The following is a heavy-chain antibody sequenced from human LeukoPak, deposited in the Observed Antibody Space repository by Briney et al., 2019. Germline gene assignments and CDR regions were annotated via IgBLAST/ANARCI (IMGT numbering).Heavy chain of an antibody. J-gene: IGHJ4*02. V-gene: IGHV1-18*01. CDR3: AREPSKYYDFWSGKGYYFDY. Sequence: ASVKVSCKASGYTFTSYGISWVRQAPGQGLEWMGWISAYNGNTNYAQKLQGRVTMTTDTSTSTAYMELRSLRSDDTAVYYCAREPSKYYDFWSGKGYYFDYWGQGTLVTVSS. CDR1: GYTFTSYG. CDR2: ISAYNGNT. D-gene: IGHD3-3*01.